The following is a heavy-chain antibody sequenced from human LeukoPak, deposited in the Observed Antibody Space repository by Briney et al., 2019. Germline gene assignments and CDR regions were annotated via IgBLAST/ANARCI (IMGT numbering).Heavy chain of an antibody. CDR3: TSQSSGWYSGYFDY. CDR1: GGSISSYY. V-gene: IGHV4-4*07. D-gene: IGHD6-19*01. J-gene: IGHJ4*02. Sequence: PSETLSLTCTVSGGSISSYYWSWIRQPAGKGLEWIGRIYTSGSTNYNPSLKSRVTMSVDTSKNQFSLKLSSVTAADTAVYYCTSQSSGWYSGYFDYWGQGTLVTVSS. CDR2: IYTSGST.